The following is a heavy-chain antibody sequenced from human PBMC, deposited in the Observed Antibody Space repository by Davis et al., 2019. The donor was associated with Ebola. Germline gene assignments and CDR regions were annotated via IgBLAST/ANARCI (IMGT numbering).Heavy chain of an antibody. CDR2: IYSGGST. CDR3: ARSGYDRRDYYYYGMDV. D-gene: IGHD5-12*01. Sequence: PGGSLRLSCAASGFTVSSNYMSWVRQAPGKGLEWVSVIYSGGSTYYADSVKGRFTISRDNSKNTLYLQMNSLRAEDTAVYYCARSGYDRRDYYYYGMDVWGQGTTVTVSS. CDR1: GFTVSSNY. V-gene: IGHV3-53*01. J-gene: IGHJ6*02.